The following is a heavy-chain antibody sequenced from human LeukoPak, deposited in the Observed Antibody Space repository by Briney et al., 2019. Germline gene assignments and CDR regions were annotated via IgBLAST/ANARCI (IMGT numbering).Heavy chain of an antibody. Sequence: GGSLRLSCAASGFTFSSYWMHWVRQAPGKGLVWVSRINSDGSSTSYADSVKGRFTISRDNAKNTLYLQMNSLRAEDTAVYYCARDMDSSGWNYYYGMDVWGQGPTVSVSS. CDR3: ARDMDSSGWNYYYGMDV. CDR1: GFTFSSYW. V-gene: IGHV3-74*01. D-gene: IGHD6-19*01. J-gene: IGHJ6*02. CDR2: INSDGSST.